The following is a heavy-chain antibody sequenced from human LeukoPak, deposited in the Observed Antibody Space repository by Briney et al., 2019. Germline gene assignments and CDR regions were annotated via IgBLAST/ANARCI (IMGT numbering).Heavy chain of an antibody. CDR3: ARDLAQIPAMVDY. CDR1: GFTFSSYS. CDR2: ISSSSSYI. J-gene: IGHJ4*02. D-gene: IGHD2-8*01. V-gene: IGHV3-21*01. Sequence: GGSLRLSCAASGFTFSSYSMNWVRQAPGKGLEWVSSISSSSSYIYYADSVKGRFTISRDNAKNSLYLQMNSLRAEDTAVYYCARDLAQIPAMVDYWGQGTLVTVSS.